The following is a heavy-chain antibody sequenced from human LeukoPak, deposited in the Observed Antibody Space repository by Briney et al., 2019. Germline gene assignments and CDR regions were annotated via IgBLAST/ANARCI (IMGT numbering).Heavy chain of an antibody. D-gene: IGHD2-15*01. J-gene: IGHJ4*02. CDR2: ISYDGSNK. CDR3: AKGGAGYCSGGSCYLDY. V-gene: IGHV3-30*18. Sequence: GRSLRLSCAASGFTFSSYGMHWVRQAPGKGLEWVAVISYDGSNKYYADSVKGRFTISRDNSKNTLYLQMNSLRAEDMAVYYCAKGGAGYCSGGSCYLDYWGQGTLVTVSS. CDR1: GFTFSSYG.